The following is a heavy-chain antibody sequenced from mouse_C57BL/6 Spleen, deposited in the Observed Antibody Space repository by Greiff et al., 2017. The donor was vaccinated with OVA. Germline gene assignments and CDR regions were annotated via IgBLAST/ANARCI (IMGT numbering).Heavy chain of an antibody. Sequence: VMLVESGPGLVEPSQSLSITCTVSGFSLTSYGVSWVRQTPGKGLEWLGVIWGDGSTNYNSALIYRLSISKDNPTSQVFSKLNSLHTDDTASYSCAIHYSGSSCEIYYYAIDYWGQGTSVTVSS. D-gene: IGHD1-1*01. CDR1: GFSLTSYG. V-gene: IGHV2-3*01. J-gene: IGHJ4*01. CDR2: IWGDGST. CDR3: AIHYSGSSCEIYYYAIDY.